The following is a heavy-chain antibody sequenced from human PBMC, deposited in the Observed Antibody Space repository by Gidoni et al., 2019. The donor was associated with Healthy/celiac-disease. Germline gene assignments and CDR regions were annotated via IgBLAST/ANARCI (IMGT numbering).Heavy chain of an antibody. D-gene: IGHD2-8*01. CDR2: IYSGGST. CDR1: GFTVSSNY. Sequence: EVQLVESGGGLVQPGGSLRLSCAASGFTVSSNYMSWVRQAPGKGLEWGSVIYSGGSTYYADSVKGRFTISRDNSKNTLYLQMNSLRAEDTAVYYCARMNGAFMTFDYWGQGTLVTVSS. V-gene: IGHV3-66*01. J-gene: IGHJ4*02. CDR3: ARMNGAFMTFDY.